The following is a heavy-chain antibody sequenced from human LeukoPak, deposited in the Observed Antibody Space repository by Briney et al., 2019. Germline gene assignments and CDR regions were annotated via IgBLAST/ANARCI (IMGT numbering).Heavy chain of an antibody. V-gene: IGHV1-2*02. CDR3: ASCPYDFWSGYYPLDY. D-gene: IGHD3-3*01. CDR1: GYTFTGYY. CDR2: MNPNSGGT. Sequence: ASVKVSCKASGYTFTGYYMHWVRQAPGQGLEWMGWMNPNSGGTNYAQKFQGRVTMTRDTSISTAYMELSRLRSDDTAVYYCASCPYDFWSGYYPLDYWGQGTLVTVSS. J-gene: IGHJ4*02.